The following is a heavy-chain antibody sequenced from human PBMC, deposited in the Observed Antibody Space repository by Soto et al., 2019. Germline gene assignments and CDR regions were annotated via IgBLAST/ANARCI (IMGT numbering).Heavy chain of an antibody. CDR3: ARVTVVPAAKRGYYYYGMDV. CDR2: IIPIFGTA. Sequence: QVQLVQSGAEVKKPGSSVKVSCKASGGTFSSYAISWVRQAPGPGLEWMGGIIPIFGTANYAQKFQGRVTITADESTSTAYMELSSLRSEDTAVYYCARVTVVPAAKRGYYYYGMDVWGQGTTVTVSS. V-gene: IGHV1-69*01. D-gene: IGHD2-2*01. CDR1: GGTFSSYA. J-gene: IGHJ6*02.